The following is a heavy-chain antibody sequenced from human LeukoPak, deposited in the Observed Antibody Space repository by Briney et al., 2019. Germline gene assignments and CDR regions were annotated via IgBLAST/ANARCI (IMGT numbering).Heavy chain of an antibody. D-gene: IGHD3-10*01. CDR3: ARETRGESDY. Sequence: GGSLRLSCAASGFAFRTYGMNWVRQAPGKGLEWISYINSDSDTVYYSNSVKGRFTISRDNAKKSLYLQMNSLRAEDTAMYYCARETRGESDYWGHGTLVTVSS. V-gene: IGHV3-48*04. CDR1: GFAFRTYG. CDR2: INSDSDTV. J-gene: IGHJ4*01.